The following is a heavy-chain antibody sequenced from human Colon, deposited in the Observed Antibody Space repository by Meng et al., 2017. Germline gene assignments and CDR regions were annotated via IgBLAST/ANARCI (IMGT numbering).Heavy chain of an antibody. CDR3: ARRNSYAASAGTGYYYGMDV. D-gene: IGHD6-13*01. Sequence: SETLSLTCVVSGYSISSGYYWGWIRQPPGKGLEWIANIYHSGSTYYNPSLKSRVTISVDTSRNQFSLRLSSVTPADTAVYYCARRNSYAASAGTGYYYGMDVWGQGTTVTVS. V-gene: IGHV4-38-2*01. CDR1: GYSISSGYY. CDR2: IYHSGST. J-gene: IGHJ6*02.